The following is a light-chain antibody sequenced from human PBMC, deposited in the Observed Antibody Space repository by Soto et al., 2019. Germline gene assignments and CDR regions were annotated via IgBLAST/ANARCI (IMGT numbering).Light chain of an antibody. CDR1: QIIGSW. CDR2: KES. Sequence: DIQMTQSPATLSSSVGDRVTIPCRASQIIGSWLAWYQQKPEKAPKLLIYKESILETGVPSRFSGSGSGTEFSLIITSLQPDDFATYYCQQYSLYPWTSGQGTMVDIK. V-gene: IGKV1-5*03. CDR3: QQYSLYPWT. J-gene: IGKJ1*01.